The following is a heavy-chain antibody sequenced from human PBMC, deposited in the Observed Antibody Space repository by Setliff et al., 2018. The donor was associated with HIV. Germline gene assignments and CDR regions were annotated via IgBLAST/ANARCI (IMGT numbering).Heavy chain of an antibody. CDR2: INHSGST. J-gene: IGHJ4*02. CDR1: GGSFSGSY. V-gene: IGHV4-34*01. Sequence: NPSETLSLTCAVYGGSFSGSYWGWIRQPPGKDLEWIGEINHSGSTNYNPSLKSRVTISVDTSKTQFSLKLSSVIAADTAVYYCTTSTVAGLFDYWDQGAPVTVSS. CDR3: TTSTVAGLFDY. D-gene: IGHD6-19*01.